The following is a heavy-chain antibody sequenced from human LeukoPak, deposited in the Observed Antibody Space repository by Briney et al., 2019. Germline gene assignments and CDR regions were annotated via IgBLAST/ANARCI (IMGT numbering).Heavy chain of an antibody. CDR1: GGSISGYY. CDR3: ARDLQYYYGSGSSYNWFDP. CDR2: MYYSGST. Sequence: SETLSLTCTVSGGSISGYYWSWIRQPPGKGLEWIGYMYYSGSTNYNPSLRSRVTISVDTSKNQFSLKLSSVTAADTAVYYCARDLQYYYGSGSSYNWFDPWGQGTLVTVSS. J-gene: IGHJ5*02. V-gene: IGHV4-59*01. D-gene: IGHD3-10*01.